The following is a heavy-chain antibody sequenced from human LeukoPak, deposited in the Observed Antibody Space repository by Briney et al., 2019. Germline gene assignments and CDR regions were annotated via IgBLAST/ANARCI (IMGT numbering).Heavy chain of an antibody. CDR1: GYTFNAYY. CDR2: INPNSGGS. D-gene: IGHD5-24*01. CDR3: AGDGYNSRRFFDY. Sequence: ASVKVSCKTSGYTFNAYYMHWVRQAPGQGLECMGWINPNSGGSNYAQKFQGRVTMTSDTSINTAYMELSRLISDDTAVYYCAGDGYNSRRFFDYWGQGTLVTVSS. J-gene: IGHJ4*02. V-gene: IGHV1-2*02.